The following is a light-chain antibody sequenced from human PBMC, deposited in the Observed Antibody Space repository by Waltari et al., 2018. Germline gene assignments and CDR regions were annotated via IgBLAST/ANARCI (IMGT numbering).Light chain of an antibody. Sequence: IVLTQSPDTLSLSPGERATLSCRASQSFSSISFAWYQQNPGPAPRLLIYRTSSRATGFPDRFSGRGSGTDFTPTISRLEPGDFAVYHCQQYDGSGVTFGGGTKVEIK. CDR3: QQYDGSGVT. CDR2: RTS. V-gene: IGKV3-20*01. J-gene: IGKJ4*01. CDR1: QSFSSIS.